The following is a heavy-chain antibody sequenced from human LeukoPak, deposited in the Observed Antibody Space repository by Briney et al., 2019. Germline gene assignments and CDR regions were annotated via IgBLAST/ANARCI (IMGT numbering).Heavy chain of an antibody. Sequence: GGSLRLSCAASGFTFDDYAMHWVRQASGKGLEWVSGINWNSGSIDYADSVEGRFTISRDNAKNSLYLQVNSLRVEDTALYYCAKDVGFDYYDTSGYPLDYWGQGTLVTVSS. J-gene: IGHJ4*02. D-gene: IGHD3-22*01. CDR2: INWNSGSI. V-gene: IGHV3-9*01. CDR3: AKDVGFDYYDTSGYPLDY. CDR1: GFTFDDYA.